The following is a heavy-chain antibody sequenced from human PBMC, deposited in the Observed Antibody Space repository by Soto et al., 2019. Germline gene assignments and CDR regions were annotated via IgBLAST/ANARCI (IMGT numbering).Heavy chain of an antibody. Sequence: QITLKESGPTLVKPTQTLTLTCTFSGFSLSTSGVGVGWIRQPPGKALEWLALVCWDDEKRYSPSLKSRLTLPKDKYKNPVILTMTSLEPADTAIYYCAQRPKLASIPARQGCFDLWGQGTLVTVSS. CDR3: AQRPKLASIPARQGCFDL. V-gene: IGHV2-5*02. J-gene: IGHJ5*02. CDR1: GFSLSTSGVG. CDR2: VCWDDEK. D-gene: IGHD6-6*01.